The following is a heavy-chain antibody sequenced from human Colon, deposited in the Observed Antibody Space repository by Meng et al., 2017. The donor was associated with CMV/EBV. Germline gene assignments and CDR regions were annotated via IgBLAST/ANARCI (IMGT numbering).Heavy chain of an antibody. CDR2: ISGSGGRT. V-gene: IGHV3-23*01. CDR1: GFAFSTYA. CDR3: ARVYGMDV. J-gene: IGHJ6*02. Sequence: GESLKISCAASGFAFSTYAMTWVRQAPGKGLEWVSHISGSGGRTYHADFVEGRFTISRDNSKNTLYLQMNSLRAEDTAVYYCARVYGMDVWGQGTTVTVSS.